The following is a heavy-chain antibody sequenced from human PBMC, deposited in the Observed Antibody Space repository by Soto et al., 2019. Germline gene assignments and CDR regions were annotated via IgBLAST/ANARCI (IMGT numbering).Heavy chain of an antibody. CDR3: ARDHQRYYCGSGSSPRPYYYYCGMDV. Sequence: GASVKFSCKDSGYTFTSYAMHWVRQAPGQRLEWIGWINAGNGNTKYSQKFQGRVTITRDTSASAAYMELSSLRSEDTAVYYCARDHQRYYCGSGSSPRPYYYYCGMDVWGQGTTVTVSS. CDR1: GYTFTSYA. V-gene: IGHV1-3*01. CDR2: INAGNGNT. J-gene: IGHJ6*02. D-gene: IGHD3-10*01.